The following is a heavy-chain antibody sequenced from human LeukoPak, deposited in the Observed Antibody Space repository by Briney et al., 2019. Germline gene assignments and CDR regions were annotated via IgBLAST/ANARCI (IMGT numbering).Heavy chain of an antibody. D-gene: IGHD2-15*01. CDR3: ARGLGTNYGGYCTGGSCPYY. Sequence: PGGSLRLSCVDSGFSVRDYYLSWVRQAPGKGLEWVSVIYTGGSTYYADSVKGRSAISRDISKNTVYLQMNILRVEDTAVYYCARGLGTNYGGYCTGGSCPYYWGQGTLVTVSS. CDR1: GFSVRDYY. J-gene: IGHJ4*02. V-gene: IGHV3-66*01. CDR2: IYTGGST.